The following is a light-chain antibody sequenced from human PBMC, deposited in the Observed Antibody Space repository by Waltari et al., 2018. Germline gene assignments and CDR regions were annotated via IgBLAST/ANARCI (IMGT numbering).Light chain of an antibody. CDR2: MNN. CDR1: TSNIRPNY. J-gene: IGLJ3*02. V-gene: IGLV1-47*01. CDR3: ATWDDSLMQGV. Sequence: QSVLTQPPSASGTPGQRVTISCSGSTSNIRPNYVYWYQQLPGTAPKLLIYMNNARAAGVPDRFSGSKSGTSASLAISGLRAEDEADYYCATWDDSLMQGVFGGGTKLTVL.